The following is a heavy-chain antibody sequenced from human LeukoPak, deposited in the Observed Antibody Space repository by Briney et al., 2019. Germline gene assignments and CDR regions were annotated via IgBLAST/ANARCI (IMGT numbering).Heavy chain of an antibody. D-gene: IGHD3-10*01. Sequence: PSETLSLTCAVYGGSFSGYYWSWIRQPPGKGLEWIGGINHSGSTNYNPSLKSRVTISVDTSKNQFSLKLSSVTAADTAVYYCARVRPLITMVRGVISHWGQGTLVTVSS. CDR1: GGSFSGYY. CDR3: ARVRPLITMVRGVISH. J-gene: IGHJ4*02. CDR2: INHSGST. V-gene: IGHV4-34*01.